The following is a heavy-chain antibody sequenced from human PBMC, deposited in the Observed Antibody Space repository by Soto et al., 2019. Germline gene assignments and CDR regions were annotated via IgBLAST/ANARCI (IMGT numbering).Heavy chain of an antibody. CDR2: ISTTGTSP. CDR1: GFSSSNYE. J-gene: IGHJ3*01. V-gene: IGHV3-48*03. Sequence: GGSLRLSCTASGFSSSNYEMNWIRQAPGKGLEWVSHISTTGTSPYYADSVRGRFTVSRDTANNSIYLQMNSLRAEDTALYYCARDGHRGPSDAFDVWGQGTMVTVSS. D-gene: IGHD3-10*01. CDR3: ARDGHRGPSDAFDV.